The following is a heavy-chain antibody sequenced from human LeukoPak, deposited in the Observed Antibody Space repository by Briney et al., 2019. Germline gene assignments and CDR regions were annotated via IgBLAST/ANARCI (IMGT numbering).Heavy chain of an antibody. Sequence: PGRSLRLSCAASGFTFSSYGMHWVRQAPGKGLEWVAVIYYDGSNKYYADSVKGRFTISRDNSKNTLYLQMNSLRAEDTAVYYCAKGGGYESAGDYWGQGTLVTVSS. CDR1: GFTFSSYG. CDR2: IYYDGSNK. CDR3: AKGGGYESAGDY. J-gene: IGHJ4*02. V-gene: IGHV3-30*18. D-gene: IGHD5-12*01.